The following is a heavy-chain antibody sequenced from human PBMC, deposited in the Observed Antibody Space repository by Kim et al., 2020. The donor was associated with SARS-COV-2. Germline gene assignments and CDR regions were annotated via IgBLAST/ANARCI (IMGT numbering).Heavy chain of an antibody. V-gene: IGHV6-1*01. D-gene: IGHD6-6*01. J-gene: IGHJ4*02. Sequence: YAVSVKSRIIINPDTSKNQFSLQLNAVTPEDTAVYYCARDDTSNSYFFDYWGQGTLVTVSS. CDR3: ARDDTSNSYFFDY.